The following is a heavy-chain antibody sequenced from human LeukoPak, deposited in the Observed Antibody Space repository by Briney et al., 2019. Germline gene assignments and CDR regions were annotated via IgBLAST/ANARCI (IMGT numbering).Heavy chain of an antibody. CDR2: TYYRSKWYN. Sequence: SQTLSLTYAISGDSVSSKSAAWNWIRQSPSRGLEWLGKTYYRSKWYNDYAVSVKNRININPDTSKNQFSLQLNSVTPEDTAVYYCARYAVAGTENWFDPWGQGTLVTVSS. CDR3: ARYAVAGTENWFDP. J-gene: IGHJ5*02. D-gene: IGHD6-19*01. CDR1: GDSVSSKSAA. V-gene: IGHV6-1*01.